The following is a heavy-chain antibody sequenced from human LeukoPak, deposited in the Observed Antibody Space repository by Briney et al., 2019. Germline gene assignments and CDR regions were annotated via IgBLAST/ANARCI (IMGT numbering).Heavy chain of an antibody. CDR3: ARSRGEMATIYFDY. Sequence: SETLSLTCTVSGGSISSYYWSWIRQPPGKGLEWIGYIYYSGSTNYNPSLKSRVTISVDTSKNQFSLKLSSVTAADTAVYYCARSRGEMATIYFDYWGQGTLVTVSS. CDR1: GGSISSYY. D-gene: IGHD5-24*01. J-gene: IGHJ4*02. CDR2: IYYSGST. V-gene: IGHV4-59*01.